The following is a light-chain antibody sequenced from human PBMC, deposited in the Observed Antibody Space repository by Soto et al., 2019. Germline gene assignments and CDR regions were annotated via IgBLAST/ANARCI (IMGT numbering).Light chain of an antibody. CDR1: QTIYNN. V-gene: IGKV3-15*01. CDR2: LAS. J-gene: IGKJ4*01. CDR3: ENDNAWPLA. Sequence: EIVMTQSPATLSVSPGERATLSCRASQTIYNNLGWYQQKPGRATRLLIYLASTRAAGIPARFTGSASGTEFCHTISCLQSVAFAYYYCENDNAWPLAFGGGTKV.